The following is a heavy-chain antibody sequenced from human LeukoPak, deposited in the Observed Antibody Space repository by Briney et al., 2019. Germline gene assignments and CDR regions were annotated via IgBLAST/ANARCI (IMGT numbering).Heavy chain of an antibody. CDR1: GFTFSSYA. Sequence: PGGSLRLSCSASGFTFSSYAMRWVRQAPGKGLEYVSAISSNGGSTYYADSVKGRFTISRDNSKNTLYLQMSSLRAEDTAVYYCVKGYCSSISCFGDYWGQGTLVTFSS. V-gene: IGHV3-64D*09. J-gene: IGHJ4*02. D-gene: IGHD2-2*01. CDR3: VKGYCSSISCFGDY. CDR2: ISSNGGST.